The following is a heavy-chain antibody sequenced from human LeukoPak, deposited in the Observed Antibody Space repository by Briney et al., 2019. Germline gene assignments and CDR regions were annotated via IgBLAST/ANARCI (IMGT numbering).Heavy chain of an antibody. V-gene: IGHV1-69*04. J-gene: IGHJ6*02. Sequence: GASVKVSCKASGGTFSSYTISWVRQAPEQGLEWMGRIIPILGIANYAQEFQGRVTITADKSTSTAYMELGSLRSEDTGVYYCARESLELRGDYSYYYGMDVWGQGTTVTVSS. D-gene: IGHD1-7*01. CDR1: GGTFSSYT. CDR3: ARESLELRGDYSYYYGMDV. CDR2: IIPILGIA.